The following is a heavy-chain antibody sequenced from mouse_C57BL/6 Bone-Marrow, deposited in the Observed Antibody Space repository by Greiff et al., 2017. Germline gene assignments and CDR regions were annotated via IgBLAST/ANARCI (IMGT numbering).Heavy chain of an antibody. Sequence: QVQLKQPGAELVKPGASVKMSCKASGYTFTSYWITWVKQRPGQGLEWIGVIYPGSGGTNSNEKFKGKATLPVDTSSSTTYKQLSSLTSEDSAVYYCARRGTTVVPHRYFDVWGTGTTVTVSS. D-gene: IGHD1-1*01. CDR2: IYPGSGGT. V-gene: IGHV1-55*01. CDR3: ARRGTTVVPHRYFDV. CDR1: GYTFTSYW. J-gene: IGHJ1*03.